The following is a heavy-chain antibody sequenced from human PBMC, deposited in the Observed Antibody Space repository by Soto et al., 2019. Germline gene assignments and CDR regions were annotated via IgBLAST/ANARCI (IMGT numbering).Heavy chain of an antibody. CDR2: ISGSGGST. J-gene: IGHJ3*02. CDR1: GFTFSSYA. D-gene: IGHD3-9*01. CDR3: AKDGGATPYPDGVLRYLDWLLLDAYDI. V-gene: IGHV3-23*01. Sequence: VQLLESGGGLVQPGGSLRLSCAASGFTFSSYAMSWVRQAPGKGLEWVSAISGSGGSTYYAASVKGRFTISRDNSKNTLYLQMNCIRAEDTAVYYCAKDGGATPYPDGVLRYLDWLLLDAYDIGGQGTMVTVSS.